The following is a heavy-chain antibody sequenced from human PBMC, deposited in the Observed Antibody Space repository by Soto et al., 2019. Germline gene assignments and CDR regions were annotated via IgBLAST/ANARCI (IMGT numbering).Heavy chain of an antibody. D-gene: IGHD3-9*01. CDR1: GGSISSYY. CDR2: IYYSGST. CDR3: ARFRRDILTGYRWHFFDY. V-gene: IGHV4-59*01. Sequence: QVQLQESGPGLVKPSETLSLTCTVSGGSISSYYWSWIRQPPGKGLEWIGYIYYSGSTNYNPSLKSRVTISVDPSMNQFSLMLSSATAADTAVYYCARFRRDILTGYRWHFFDYWGQGTLVTVSS. J-gene: IGHJ4*02.